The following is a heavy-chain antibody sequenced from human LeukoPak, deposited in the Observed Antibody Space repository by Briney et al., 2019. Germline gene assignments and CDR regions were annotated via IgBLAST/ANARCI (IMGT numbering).Heavy chain of an antibody. J-gene: IGHJ4*02. CDR1: GFTFSSYA. CDR2: ISYDGSNK. Sequence: GGSLRLSCAASGFTFSSYAMHWVRQAPGKGLEWVAVISYDGSNKYYADSVKGRFTISRDNSKNTLYLQMNSLRAEDTAVYYCASRGRNSSGYEDYWGQGTLVTVSS. CDR3: ASRGRNSSGYEDY. D-gene: IGHD3-22*01. V-gene: IGHV3-30*04.